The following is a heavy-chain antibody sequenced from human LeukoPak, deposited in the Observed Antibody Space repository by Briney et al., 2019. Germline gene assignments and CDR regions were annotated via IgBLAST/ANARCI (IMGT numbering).Heavy chain of an antibody. J-gene: IGHJ6*04. V-gene: IGHV1-69*13. CDR1: GGTFSSYA. Sequence: ASVKVSCKASGGTFSSYAISWVRQAPGQGLEWMGGIIPIFGTANYAQKYQGRVTITADESTSTAYMELSSLRSEDTAVYYCARGSSAGYYYGMDVWGKGTTVTVSS. CDR3: ARGSSAGYYYGMDV. CDR2: IIPIFGTA. D-gene: IGHD2-15*01.